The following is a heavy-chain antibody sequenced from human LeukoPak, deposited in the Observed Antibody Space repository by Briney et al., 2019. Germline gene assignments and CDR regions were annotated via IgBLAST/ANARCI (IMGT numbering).Heavy chain of an antibody. CDR3: AKQKYSSGWYPFDY. J-gene: IGHJ4*02. V-gene: IGHV3-21*05. D-gene: IGHD6-19*01. CDR2: IAGRSDSI. Sequence: GGSLRLSCGASRLTLSTYTMNWVRQAPGKGLEWVSHIAGRSDSIYYADSVKGRFTISRDKAKNTLYLQMNSLRAEDTAVYYCAKQKYSSGWYPFDYWGQGTLVTVSS. CDR1: RLTLSTYT.